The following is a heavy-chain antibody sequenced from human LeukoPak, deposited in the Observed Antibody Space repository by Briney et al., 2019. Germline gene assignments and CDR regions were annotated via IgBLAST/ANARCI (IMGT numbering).Heavy chain of an antibody. CDR1: GGSFSGYY. CDR2: INHSGST. J-gene: IGHJ5*02. Sequence: SETLSLTCAVYGGSFSGYYWSWIRQPPGKGLEWIGEINHSGSTNYNPSLKSRVTITVDTSKNQFSLKLSSVTAADTAVYYCASLTMIVVPWGQGTLVTVSS. D-gene: IGHD3-22*01. CDR3: ASLTMIVVP. V-gene: IGHV4-34*01.